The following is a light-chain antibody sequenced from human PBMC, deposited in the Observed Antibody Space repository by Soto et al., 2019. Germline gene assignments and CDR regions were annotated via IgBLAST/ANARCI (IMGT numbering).Light chain of an antibody. CDR1: GSDVGGYNY. CDR2: HVS. Sequence: QSALTQPRSVSGSPGQSVTISCTGTGSDVGGYNYVSWYQQHPGKGPKLMIYHVSERPSGVPDRFSGSKSGNTASLSISGLQPEDEADYCCCSYVGTSPSYVFGPGTKLTVL. CDR3: CSYVGTSPSYV. V-gene: IGLV2-11*01. J-gene: IGLJ1*01.